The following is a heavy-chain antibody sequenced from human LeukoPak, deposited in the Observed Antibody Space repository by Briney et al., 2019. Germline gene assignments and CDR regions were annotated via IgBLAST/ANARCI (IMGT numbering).Heavy chain of an antibody. D-gene: IGHD2-21*02. Sequence: GRSLRLSCAASGFTFEDYAMHWVRQAPGKGLEWVAGITWNSGNIAYADSVKGRFTISRDIAKKTLYLQMSSLRPEDTAVYYCARDFCGDCDSGGWYHFDSWGQGTLVTVSS. J-gene: IGHJ4*02. V-gene: IGHV3-9*01. CDR3: ARDFCGDCDSGGWYHFDS. CDR1: GFTFEDYA. CDR2: ITWNSGNI.